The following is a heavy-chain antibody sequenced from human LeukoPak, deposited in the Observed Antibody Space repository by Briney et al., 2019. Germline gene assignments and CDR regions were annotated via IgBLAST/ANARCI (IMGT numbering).Heavy chain of an antibody. D-gene: IGHD3-22*01. CDR3: AKDLVPPEYYYDSSAHLGAFDI. J-gene: IGHJ3*02. V-gene: IGHV3-23*01. Sequence: GGSLRLSCATSGFSFSSYAMSWVRQAPGKGLEWVSAISGSGGSTYYADSVKGRFTISRDNSKNTLYLQMNSLRAEDAAVYYCAKDLVPPEYYYDSSAHLGAFDIWGQGTMVTVSS. CDR1: GFSFSSYA. CDR2: ISGSGGST.